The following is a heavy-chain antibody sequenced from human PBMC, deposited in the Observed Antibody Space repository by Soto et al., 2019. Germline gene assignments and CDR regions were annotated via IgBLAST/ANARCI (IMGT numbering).Heavy chain of an antibody. J-gene: IGHJ6*02. CDR3: ARIREDIVVVVAATHYYYGMDV. CDR2: IFSNDEK. Sequence: QVTLKESGPVLVKPTETLTLTCTVSGFSLSNARMGVSWIRQPPGKALEWLAHIFSNDEKSYSTSLKSRLTNAKYTSKSKVVLTMTNMEPVDTATYYCARIREDIVVVVAATHYYYGMDVWGQGTTVTVSS. CDR1: GFSLSNARMG. V-gene: IGHV2-26*01. D-gene: IGHD2-15*01.